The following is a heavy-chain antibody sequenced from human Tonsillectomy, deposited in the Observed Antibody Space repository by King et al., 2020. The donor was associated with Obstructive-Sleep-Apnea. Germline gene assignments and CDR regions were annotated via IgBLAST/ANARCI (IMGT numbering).Heavy chain of an antibody. CDR1: GGSVSIGGYY. V-gene: IGHV4-31*03. CDR3: ARDGYYDLLTGNGENNWFGP. D-gene: IGHD3-9*01. CDR2: IYFSGST. J-gene: IGHJ5*02. Sequence: VQLQESGPGLVKPSQTLSLTCTVSGGSVSIGGYYWSWIRQHPGKGLEWIGYIYFSGSTFYNPSLKSRVTISVDTSKNQFSLKLRSVTAADTAVYYCARDGYYDLLTGNGENNWFGPWGQGTLVTVSS.